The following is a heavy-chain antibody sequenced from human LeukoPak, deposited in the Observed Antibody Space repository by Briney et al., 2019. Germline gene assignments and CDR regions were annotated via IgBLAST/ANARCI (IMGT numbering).Heavy chain of an antibody. V-gene: IGHV1-18*01. Sequence: ASVKVSCKASGYTFTSYGISWVRQAPGQGPEWMGWISAYNGNTNYAQKLQGRVTMTTDTSTSTAYMELRSLRSDDTAVYYCARDNSRLGLTSYWGGHYYYGMDVWGQGTTVTVSS. D-gene: IGHD3-10*01. J-gene: IGHJ6*02. CDR1: GYTFTSYG. CDR3: ARDNSRLGLTSYWGGHYYYGMDV. CDR2: ISAYNGNT.